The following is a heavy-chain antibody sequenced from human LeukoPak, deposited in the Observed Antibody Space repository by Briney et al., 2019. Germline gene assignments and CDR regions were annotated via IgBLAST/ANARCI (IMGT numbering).Heavy chain of an antibody. D-gene: IGHD3-10*01. J-gene: IGHJ4*02. CDR1: GITLSSYG. CDR2: LSGGGGGT. CDR3: AKRGVVIRVFLVGFHKEAYYFDS. Sequence: GGSLRLPCAVSGITLSSYGMSWVRQAPGKGLEGVAGLSGGGGGTNYTDSVQGRFTISRDNPKNTLYLQMNSLRAEDTAVYFCAKRGVVIRVFLVGFHKEAYYFDSWGQGALVTVSS. V-gene: IGHV3-23*01.